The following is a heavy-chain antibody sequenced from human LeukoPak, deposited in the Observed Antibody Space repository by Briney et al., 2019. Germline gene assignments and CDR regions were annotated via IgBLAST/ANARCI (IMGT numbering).Heavy chain of an antibody. CDR1: GYTFTSYG. D-gene: IGHD3-3*01. CDR3: ARVADFKSKGWFDP. J-gene: IGHJ5*02. Sequence: GASVKVSCKASGYTFTSYGISWVRQAPGQGLEWMGGITPIFGTANYAQKFQGRVTISTDESTNTSYMALSSLRSEDTAVYYCARVADFKSKGWFDPWGQGTLVTVSS. CDR2: ITPIFGTA. V-gene: IGHV1-69*05.